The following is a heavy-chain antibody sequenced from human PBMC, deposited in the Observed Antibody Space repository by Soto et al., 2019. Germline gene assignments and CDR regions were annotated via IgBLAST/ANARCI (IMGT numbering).Heavy chain of an antibody. CDR1: GDTFTSYA. J-gene: IGHJ4*02. Sequence: QVQLVQSGAEVKKPGSSVKVSCTASGDTFTSYAFSWVRQAPGQGLEWMGGIIPMFGTPNDAKKFQGRLTITADKSTSTVDMELSGLRSEDTAVYFCARNGVAGMEFWGQGTLVTVSS. CDR2: IIPMFGTP. V-gene: IGHV1-69*06. CDR3: ARNGVAGMEF. D-gene: IGHD3-3*01.